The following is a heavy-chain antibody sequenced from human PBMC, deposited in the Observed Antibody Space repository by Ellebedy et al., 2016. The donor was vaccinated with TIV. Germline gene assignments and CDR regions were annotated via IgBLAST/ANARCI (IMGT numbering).Heavy chain of an antibody. CDR2: ISWNSGSI. CDR3: AKDLRNYYGSGSYYDAFDI. CDR1: GFTFDDYA. D-gene: IGHD3-10*01. J-gene: IGHJ3*02. V-gene: IGHV3-9*01. Sequence: GGSLRLSXAASGFTFDDYAMHWVRQAPGKGLEWVSGISWNSGSIGYADSVKGRFTISRDNAKNSLYLQMNSLRAEDTALYYCAKDLRNYYGSGSYYDAFDIWGQGTMVTVSS.